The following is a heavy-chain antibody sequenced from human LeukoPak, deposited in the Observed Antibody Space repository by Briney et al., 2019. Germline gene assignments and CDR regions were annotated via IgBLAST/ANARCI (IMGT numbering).Heavy chain of an antibody. CDR2: ISSTSSYI. J-gene: IGHJ4*02. V-gene: IGHV3-21*01. CDR1: GFTFSSHS. D-gene: IGHD6-19*01. Sequence: GGSLRLSCAASGFTFSSHSLDWVRQAPGKGLEWVSSISSTSSYIYYADSVKGRFTISRDNSKNTLYLQMNSLRAEDTAVYYCARAFGYSSGFDYWGQGTLVTVSS. CDR3: ARAFGYSSGFDY.